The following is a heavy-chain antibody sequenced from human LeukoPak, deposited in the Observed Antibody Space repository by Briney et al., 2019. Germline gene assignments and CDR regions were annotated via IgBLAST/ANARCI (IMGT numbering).Heavy chain of an antibody. V-gene: IGHV1-69*06. CDR1: GGTFSSYA. J-gene: IGHJ5*02. Sequence: ASVKVPCKASGGTFSSYAISWVRQAPGRGLEWMGGIIPIFGTANYAQKFQGRVTITADKSTSTAYMELSSLRSEDTAVYYCARDYRYDILTGTNWFDPWGQGTLVTVSS. CDR3: ARDYRYDILTGTNWFDP. D-gene: IGHD3-9*01. CDR2: IIPIFGTA.